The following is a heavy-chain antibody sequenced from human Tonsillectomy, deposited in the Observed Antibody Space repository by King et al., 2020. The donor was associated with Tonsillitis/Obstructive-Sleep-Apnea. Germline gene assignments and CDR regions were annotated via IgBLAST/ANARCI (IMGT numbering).Heavy chain of an antibody. J-gene: IGHJ4*02. CDR1: GFTFGDFV. CDR2: IRSKAYGGTA. CDR3: ARDLAELEPSFGY. Sequence: VQLVESGGGLVKPGRSLRLSCTASGFTFGDFVMSWFRQASGKGLEWVAFIRSKAYGGTAEYAASVRGRFTISRDDSKRIAYLQMNSLKTEDTAVYYCARDLAELEPSFGYWGQGTLVSVSS. V-gene: IGHV3-49*05. D-gene: IGHD1-7*01.